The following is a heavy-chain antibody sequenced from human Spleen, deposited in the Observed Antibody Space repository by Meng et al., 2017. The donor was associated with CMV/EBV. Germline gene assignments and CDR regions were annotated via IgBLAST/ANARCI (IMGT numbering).Heavy chain of an antibody. CDR3: ASVSGEGGY. CDR1: GYTFTRYA. CDR2: INTNTGNP. D-gene: IGHD1-26*01. Sequence: TVACKASGYTFTRYAMNWVRQAPGQGLEWMGWINTNTGNPTYAQGFTGRFVFSLDTSVSTAYLQITSLKAEDTAVYYCASVSGEGGYWGQGTLVTVSS. J-gene: IGHJ4*02. V-gene: IGHV7-4-1*02.